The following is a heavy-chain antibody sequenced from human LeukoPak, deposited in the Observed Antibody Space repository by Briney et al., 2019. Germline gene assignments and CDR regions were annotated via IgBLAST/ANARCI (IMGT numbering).Heavy chain of an antibody. V-gene: IGHV3-64D*06. J-gene: IGHJ4*02. D-gene: IGHD6-13*01. Sequence: PGGSLRLSCSASRFTFSSYAMHWVRQAPGKGLEYVSAISSNGGSTYYADSVKGRFTISRDNSKNTLYLQMSSLRAEDTAVYYCVKDGEYSSSWYDYWGQGTLVTVSS. CDR1: RFTFSSYA. CDR2: ISSNGGST. CDR3: VKDGEYSSSWYDY.